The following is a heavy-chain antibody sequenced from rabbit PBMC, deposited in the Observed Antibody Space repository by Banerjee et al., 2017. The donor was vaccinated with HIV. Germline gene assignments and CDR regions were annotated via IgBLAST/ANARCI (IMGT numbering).Heavy chain of an antibody. CDR2: INSSSGNT. Sequence: QEQLEESGGGLVKPEGSLTLTCKASGFSFSNNYVMCWVRQAPGKGLEWIACINSSSGNTVYARWVNGRFTISRSTSLNTVDLKMTSLTAADTATYFCARDLAGVIGWNFNFWGQGTLVTVS. V-gene: IGHV1S43*01. CDR3: ARDLAGVIGWNFNF. J-gene: IGHJ4*01. D-gene: IGHD4-1*01. CDR1: GFSFSNNYV.